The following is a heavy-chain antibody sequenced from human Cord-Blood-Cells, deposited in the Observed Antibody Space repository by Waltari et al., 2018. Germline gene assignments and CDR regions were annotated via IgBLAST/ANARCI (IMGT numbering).Heavy chain of an antibody. J-gene: IGHJ4*02. CDR2: IYYSGST. V-gene: IGHV4-39*01. D-gene: IGHD3-9*01. CDR3: ARSPFAIYYFDY. CDR1: GGSISSSSYY. Sequence: QLQLQESGPGLVKPSETLSLTCTVSGGSISSSSYYWGWIRQPPGKGLGWIGSIYYSGSTYYNPSLKSRVTISVDTSKNQFSLKLSSVTAADTAVYYCARSPFAIYYFDYWGQGTLVTVSS.